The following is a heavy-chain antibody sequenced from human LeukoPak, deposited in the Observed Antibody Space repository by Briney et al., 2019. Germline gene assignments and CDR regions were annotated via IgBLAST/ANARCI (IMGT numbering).Heavy chain of an antibody. CDR3: ATLVVPSYYYDGNDV. Sequence: GGSLRLSCAASGFTFRSYSMNWVRQAPGKGLEWVSYISSSSSTIYYADSVKGRFTISRDNAKNSLYLQMSSLRDEDTAVYYCATLVVPSYYYDGNDVWGQGTTVTVSS. CDR2: ISSSSSTI. CDR1: GFTFRSYS. D-gene: IGHD6-6*01. J-gene: IGHJ6*01. V-gene: IGHV3-48*02.